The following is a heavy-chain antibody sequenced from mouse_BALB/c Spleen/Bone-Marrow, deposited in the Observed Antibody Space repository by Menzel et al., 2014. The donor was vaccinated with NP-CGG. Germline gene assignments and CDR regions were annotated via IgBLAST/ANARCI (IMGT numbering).Heavy chain of an antibody. CDR2: ISYSGST. D-gene: IGHD1-1*01. CDR3: VRGAYYGTGYFDY. Sequence: EVQRVESGPGLVKPSQSLSLPCTVTGYSITSDYAWNWIRQFPGNKLEWMGYISYSGSTSYNPSLKSRISITRDTSKNQFFLQLNSVTTEDTATYYFVRGAYYGTGYFDYWGQGTTLTVSS. J-gene: IGHJ2*01. V-gene: IGHV3-2*02. CDR1: GYSITSDYA.